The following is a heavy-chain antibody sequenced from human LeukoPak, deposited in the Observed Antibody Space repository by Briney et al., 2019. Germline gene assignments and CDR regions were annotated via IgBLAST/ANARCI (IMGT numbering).Heavy chain of an antibody. D-gene: IGHD3-9*01. CDR2: ISSSSNYI. V-gene: IGHV3-21*01. Sequence: GTLRFSCAASGFTFSSYSRNWVRQAPGKGLEWVSSISSSSNYIYYADSVKGRFTIYRDNAKNSLYLQMNSLRAEDTAVYYCAREESVLRYFCWLGGGQGTLVTVSS. CDR1: GFTFSSYS. CDR3: AREESVLRYFCWLG. J-gene: IGHJ4*02.